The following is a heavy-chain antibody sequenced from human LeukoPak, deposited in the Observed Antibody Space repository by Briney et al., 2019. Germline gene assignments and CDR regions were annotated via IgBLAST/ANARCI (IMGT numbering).Heavy chain of an antibody. D-gene: IGHD3-22*01. CDR2: ISYDGSNK. CDR3: ARDRYYYDSSGYYSPPY. Sequence: GGSLRLSCAASGFTFSSYAMHWLRQAPGKGLAWVAVISYDGSNKYYADSVKGRFTISRDNSKNTLYLQMNSLRAEDTAVYYCARDRYYYDSSGYYSPPYWGQGTLVTVSS. CDR1: GFTFSSYA. J-gene: IGHJ4*02. V-gene: IGHV3-30-3*01.